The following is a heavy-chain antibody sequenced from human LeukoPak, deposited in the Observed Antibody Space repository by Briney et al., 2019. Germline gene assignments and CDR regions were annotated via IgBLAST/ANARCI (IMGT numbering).Heavy chain of an antibody. J-gene: IGHJ3*01. Sequence: PGGSLRLSCAASGFIFSTYTMNWVRQAPGTGLEWVSTISGSGGSTYYADSVKGRFTISRDNSKNTLYLQMNSLRAEDTAVYYCAKSKESWEDDAFDFWGQGTMVTVSS. CDR3: AKSKESWEDDAFDF. D-gene: IGHD6-13*01. CDR2: ISGSGGST. V-gene: IGHV3-23*01. CDR1: GFIFSTYT.